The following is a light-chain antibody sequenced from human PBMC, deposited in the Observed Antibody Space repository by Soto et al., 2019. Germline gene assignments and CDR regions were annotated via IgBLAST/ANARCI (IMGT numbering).Light chain of an antibody. CDR3: ISYTTSGTG. V-gene: IGLV2-14*01. Sequence: QSALTQPASVSGSPGQSITISCTGTSSDVGGYKYVSWYQQHPGKVPKLMLYEVSNRPSGVSNRFSGSKSGNTASLTISGLRLEDEADYYCISYTTSGTGLGGATQLTSL. CDR1: SSDVGGYKY. CDR2: EVS. J-gene: IGLJ7*02.